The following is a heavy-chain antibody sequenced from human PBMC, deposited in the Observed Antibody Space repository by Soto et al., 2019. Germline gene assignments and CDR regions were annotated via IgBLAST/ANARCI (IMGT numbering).Heavy chain of an antibody. Sequence: SETLSLTCVVSGGSLSSYYWSWIRQPPGKGLEWIGYIYYSGSTNYNPSLKSRVTISVDTSKNQFSLTLKSVTAADAGVYYCASPDSTSWPKFDPWGQGTRVTVSS. CDR2: IYYSGST. D-gene: IGHD2-2*01. J-gene: IGHJ5*02. V-gene: IGHV4-59*08. CDR3: ASPDSTSWPKFDP. CDR1: GGSLSSYY.